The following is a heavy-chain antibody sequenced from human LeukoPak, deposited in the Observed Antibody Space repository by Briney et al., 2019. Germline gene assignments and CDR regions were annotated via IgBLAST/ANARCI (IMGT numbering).Heavy chain of an antibody. V-gene: IGHV4-34*01. D-gene: IGHD3-10*01. J-gene: IGHJ4*02. CDR1: LGSFSGYH. CDR2: INHSGDT. Sequence: SETLSLTCAVYLGSFSGYHWSWIRQPPGKGLEWIGDINHSGDTNFNPSLKSRVTISVDTSKNQFSLKLSSVTAADTAVYYCARDSGLYGSGSSFDYWGQGTLVTVSS. CDR3: ARDSGLYGSGSSFDY.